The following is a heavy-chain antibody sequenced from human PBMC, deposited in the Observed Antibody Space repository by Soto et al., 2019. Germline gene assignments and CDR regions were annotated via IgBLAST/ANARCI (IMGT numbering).Heavy chain of an antibody. CDR1: GFTFSIYA. Sequence: PGGSLRLSCAASGFTFSIYAMSWVRQAPGKGLEWVSAISGSGGATYYADSVKGRFTIPRDNSKNTLYLQMNSLRAEDAAVYYCAKDTTVVGNYFDFWGQGTLVTVSS. D-gene: IGHD4-17*01. CDR2: ISGSGGAT. V-gene: IGHV3-23*01. J-gene: IGHJ4*02. CDR3: AKDTTVVGNYFDF.